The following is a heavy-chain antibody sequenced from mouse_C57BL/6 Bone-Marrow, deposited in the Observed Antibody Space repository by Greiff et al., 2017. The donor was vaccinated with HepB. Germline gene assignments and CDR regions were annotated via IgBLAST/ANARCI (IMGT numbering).Heavy chain of an antibody. CDR1: GFNIKDDY. V-gene: IGHV14-4*01. D-gene: IGHD1-1*01. J-gene: IGHJ3*01. CDR2: IDPENGDT. CDR3: TTLLLRSFAY. Sequence: EVQLVESGAELVRPGASVKLSCTASGFNIKDDYMHWVKQRPEQGLEWIGWIDPENGDTEYASKFQGKATITADTSSNTAYLQLSSLTSEDTAVYYCTTLLLRSFAYWGQGTLVTVSA.